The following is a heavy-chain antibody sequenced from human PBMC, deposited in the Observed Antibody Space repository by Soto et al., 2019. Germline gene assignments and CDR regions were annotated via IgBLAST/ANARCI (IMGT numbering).Heavy chain of an antibody. V-gene: IGHV4-31*03. CDR1: GGSISSGGYY. Sequence: SETLSLACTVSGGSISSGGYYWSWIRQHPGKGLEWIGYIYYSGSTYYNPSLKSRVTISVDTSKNQFSLKLSSVTAADTAVYYCARDLVYCSSTSCYRPSWFDPWGQGTLVTVSS. D-gene: IGHD2-2*01. CDR2: IYYSGST. CDR3: ARDLVYCSSTSCYRPSWFDP. J-gene: IGHJ5*02.